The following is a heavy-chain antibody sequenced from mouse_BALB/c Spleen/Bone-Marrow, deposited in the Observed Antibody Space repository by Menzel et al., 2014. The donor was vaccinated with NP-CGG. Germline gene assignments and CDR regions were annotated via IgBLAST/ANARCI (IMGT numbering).Heavy chain of an antibody. Sequence: EVKLVESGGGLVQPGGFLILSCAPSGFTFTDHYMSWVRQPPGRALEWLGFIRNKANGYTTEYSASVKGRFTISRDNSQSIVYLQMNTLRAEDSATYYCARDYLYYFDYWGQGTTLTVSS. CDR3: ARDYLYYFDY. J-gene: IGHJ2*01. CDR1: GFTFTDHY. V-gene: IGHV7-3*02. D-gene: IGHD2-1*01. CDR2: IRNKANGYTT.